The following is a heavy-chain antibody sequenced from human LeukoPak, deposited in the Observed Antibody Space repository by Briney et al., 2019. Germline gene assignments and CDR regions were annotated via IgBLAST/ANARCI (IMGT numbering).Heavy chain of an antibody. V-gene: IGHV3-23*01. Sequence: SGGPLRLSCTVSGFAFSVYAMSCLRQAPGKAPECVSSIGACGDVTYPADPVKGRFTISRDNSKRTLFLQMNSLRAEDTAVYYCAKVHYTASFPGSFPGRNYFDSWGQGSLVTVSP. D-gene: IGHD1-26*01. CDR2: IGACGDVT. J-gene: IGHJ4*02. CDR3: AKVHYTASFPGSFPGRNYFDS. CDR1: GFAFSVYA.